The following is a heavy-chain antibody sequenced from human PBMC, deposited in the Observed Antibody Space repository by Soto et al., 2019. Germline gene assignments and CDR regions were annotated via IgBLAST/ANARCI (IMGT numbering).Heavy chain of an antibody. J-gene: IGHJ2*01. Sequence: EVQLLESGGGLVQPGGSLRLSCAASGFTFSSYAMNWVRQAPGKGLEWVSVISGSGGSTYYADSVKGRFTISRYNSKNMLYRQMTRLSGEDTAVYYCAKRTTGWYFDLWGRGTLVTVSS. CDR2: ISGSGGST. CDR3: AKRTTGWYFDL. V-gene: IGHV3-23*01. CDR1: GFTFSSYA.